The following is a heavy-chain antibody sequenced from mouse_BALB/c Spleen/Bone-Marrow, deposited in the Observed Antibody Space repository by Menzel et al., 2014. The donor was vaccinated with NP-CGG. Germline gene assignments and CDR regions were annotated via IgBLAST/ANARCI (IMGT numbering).Heavy chain of an antibody. V-gene: IGHV5-6-3*01. CDR3: ARGNYGNYVDYFDY. D-gene: IGHD2-1*01. J-gene: IGHJ2*01. CDR1: GFTFSSYG. Sequence: EVQLVESGGGLVQPGGSLKLSCAASGFTFSSYGMSWVRQTPDKRLELVASINSNGGSTYYPDSVKGRFTISRDNAKNTLSLQMXXLKSEDTAMYYCARGNYGNYVDYFDYWGQGTTLTVSS. CDR2: INSNGGST.